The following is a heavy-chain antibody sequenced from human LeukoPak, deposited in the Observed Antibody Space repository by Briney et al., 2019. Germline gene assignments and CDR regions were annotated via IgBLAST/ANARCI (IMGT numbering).Heavy chain of an antibody. CDR1: GYTLTELS. Sequence: GASVKVSCKVCGYTLTELSMHWVRQAPGKGLEWMGGFDPEDGDTIYAQKFQGRVTMTEDTSTDTAYMELSSLRSEDTAVYYCATYPKSSSSWYGSYFDYWGQGTLVTVSS. CDR2: FDPEDGDT. V-gene: IGHV1-24*01. D-gene: IGHD6-13*01. J-gene: IGHJ4*02. CDR3: ATYPKSSSSWYGSYFDY.